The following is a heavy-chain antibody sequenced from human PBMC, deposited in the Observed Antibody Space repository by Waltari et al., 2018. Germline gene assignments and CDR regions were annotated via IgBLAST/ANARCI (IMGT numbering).Heavy chain of an antibody. J-gene: IGHJ4*02. CDR3: GVHCSSTSCLVDY. CDR2: ISWDGGST. V-gene: IGHV3-43D*04. D-gene: IGHD2-2*01. Sequence: EVQLVESGGVVVQPGGSLRLSCAASGFTFDDYAMHWVRQAPGKGREGVSRISWDGGSTYYADSVKGRVTISRDNSKNSLYLQMNSLRAEDTALYYCGVHCSSTSCLVDYWGQGTLVTVSS. CDR1: GFTFDDYA.